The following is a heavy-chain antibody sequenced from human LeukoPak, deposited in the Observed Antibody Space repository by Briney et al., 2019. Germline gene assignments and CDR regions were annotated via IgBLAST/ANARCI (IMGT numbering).Heavy chain of an antibody. V-gene: IGHV3-23*01. Sequence: GRSLRLSCAASGFTFSDYVMNWVRQAPGKGLEWVSGISGSGGTTYYADSVKGRFTISRDNFKNTLSLQMNSLRVEDTAVYYCAKEYSSGWYDWGQGTLVTVSS. CDR3: AKEYSSGWYD. CDR2: ISGSGGTT. CDR1: GFTFSDYV. J-gene: IGHJ4*02. D-gene: IGHD6-19*01.